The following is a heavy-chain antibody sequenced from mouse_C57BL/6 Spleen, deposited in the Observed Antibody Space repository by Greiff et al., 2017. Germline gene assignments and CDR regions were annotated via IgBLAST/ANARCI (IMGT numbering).Heavy chain of an antibody. CDR3: ARWNYGSRGYFDV. J-gene: IGHJ1*03. CDR2: IYPGSGST. D-gene: IGHD1-1*01. Sequence: VQLQQPGAELVKPGASVKMSCKASGYTFTSYWITWVKQRPGQGLEWIGDIYPGSGSTNYNEKFKSKATLTVDTSSSTAYMQLSSLTSEDSAVYYCARWNYGSRGYFDVWGTGTTVTVSS. V-gene: IGHV1-55*01. CDR1: GYTFTSYW.